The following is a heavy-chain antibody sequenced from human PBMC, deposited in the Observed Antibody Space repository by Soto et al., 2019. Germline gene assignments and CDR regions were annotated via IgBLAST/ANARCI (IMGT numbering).Heavy chain of an antibody. D-gene: IGHD1-20*01. V-gene: IGHV1-69*12. J-gene: IGHJ4*02. CDR2: NIPIFGTA. Sequence: QVQLVQSGAAVKKPGSSVKVSCKASGGTFSSYAISWGRQAPGQGLEWMGGNIPIFGTANYAQKFQGRVTITADECRSTAYMYLSSMRSEDTAVYSCARYIKSEGFDYWGQGTLVTVSS. CDR3: ARYIKSEGFDY. CDR1: GGTFSSYA.